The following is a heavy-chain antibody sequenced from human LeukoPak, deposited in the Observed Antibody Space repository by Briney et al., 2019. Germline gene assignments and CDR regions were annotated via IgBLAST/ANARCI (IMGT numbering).Heavy chain of an antibody. J-gene: IGHJ6*03. Sequence: ASVKVSCKASGYTFTSYDINWVQQATGQGLEWMGWMNPNSGNTGYAQKFQGRVTMTRNTSISTAYMELSSLRSEDTAVYYCARGAKANYYYYYYMDVWGKGTTVTVSS. CDR2: MNPNSGNT. V-gene: IGHV1-8*01. D-gene: IGHD4/OR15-4a*01. CDR3: ARGAKANYYYYYYMDV. CDR1: GYTFTSYD.